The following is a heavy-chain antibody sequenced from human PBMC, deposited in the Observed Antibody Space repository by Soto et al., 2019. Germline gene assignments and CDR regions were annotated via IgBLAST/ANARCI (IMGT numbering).Heavy chain of an antibody. CDR3: ATSMGRGGNDY. J-gene: IGHJ4*02. Sequence: EVQLVESGGGLVQPGGSLRLSCAASGFTFSDYWMRWVRQAPGNGLECVANIKRDGSEKYYVDPVKGRFTISRDTAKNSLYLPRNSLRAEDTDVYYCATSMGRGGNDYWGQGTLVTVSS. D-gene: IGHD3-10*01. CDR2: IKRDGSEK. V-gene: IGHV3-7*03. CDR1: GFTFSDYW.